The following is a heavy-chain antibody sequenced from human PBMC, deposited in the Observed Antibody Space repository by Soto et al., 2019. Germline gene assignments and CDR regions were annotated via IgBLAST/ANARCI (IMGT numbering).Heavy chain of an antibody. Sequence: PSETLSLTCTVSGGSISSGAYYWSWIRQPPGKGLEWIGYIYYSGSTYYNPSLKSRITISVDTSKNQCSLNLSSVTAADTAVYYCARDLVSLGSYFDYWGQGTLVTVSS. V-gene: IGHV4-30-4*01. CDR2: IYYSGST. CDR1: GGSISSGAYY. D-gene: IGHD1-26*01. J-gene: IGHJ4*02. CDR3: ARDLVSLGSYFDY.